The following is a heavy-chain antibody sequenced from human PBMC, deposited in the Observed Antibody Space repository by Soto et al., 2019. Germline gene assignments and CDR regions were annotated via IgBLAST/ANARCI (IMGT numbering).Heavy chain of an antibody. Sequence: AVGSLRLSCAASTSGFGGSNYMTWVRQAPGKGLEWVSVIYRDGNTYYVDSVKGRYTISRDNSKNTLYLQMNSLRGEDTAVYYCARGRFGMDVWGQGTTVTV. CDR2: IYRDGNT. J-gene: IGHJ6*02. V-gene: IGHV3-53*01. CDR1: TSGFGGSNY. CDR3: ARGRFGMDV.